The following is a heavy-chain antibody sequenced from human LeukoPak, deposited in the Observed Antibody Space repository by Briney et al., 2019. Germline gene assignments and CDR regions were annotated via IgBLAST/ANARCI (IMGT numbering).Heavy chain of an antibody. J-gene: IGHJ4*02. CDR2: INSDGSST. D-gene: IGHD5-18*01. V-gene: IGHV3-74*01. Sequence: GGSLRLSCAASGFTFSSYWMHWVRQAPGKGLVWVSRINSDGSSTSYADSVKGRFTISRDNAKNTLYLQMNSLRAEDTAVYYCASLARYNYGGADYWGQGTLVTVSS. CDR1: GFTFSSYW. CDR3: ASLARYNYGGADY.